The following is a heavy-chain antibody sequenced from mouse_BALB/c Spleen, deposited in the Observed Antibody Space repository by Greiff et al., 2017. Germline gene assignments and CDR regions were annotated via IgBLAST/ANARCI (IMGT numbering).Heavy chain of an antibody. CDR1: GFTFTDYY. CDR3: ARDHRRYYYAMDY. D-gene: IGHD2-14*01. Sequence: DVKLVESGGGLVQPGGSLRLSCATSGFTFTDYYMSWVRQPPGKALEWLGFIRNKANGYTTEYSASVKGRFTIARDNSQSILYLQMNTLRAEDSATYYCARDHRRYYYAMDYWGQGTSVTVSS. J-gene: IGHJ4*01. V-gene: IGHV7-3*02. CDR2: IRNKANGYTT.